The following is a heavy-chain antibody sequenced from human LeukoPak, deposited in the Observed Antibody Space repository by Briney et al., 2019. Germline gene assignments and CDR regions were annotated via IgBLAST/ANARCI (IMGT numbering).Heavy chain of an antibody. CDR3: AYYDILTGYYAFDY. CDR1: GYTFTSYY. D-gene: IGHD3-9*01. Sequence: ASVKVSCKASGYTFTSYYMHWVRQAPGQGLEWMGIINPSGGSTSYAQKFQGRVTMTTDTSTSTAYMELRSLRSDDTAVYYCAYYDILTGYYAFDYWGQGTLVTVSS. V-gene: IGHV1-46*01. J-gene: IGHJ4*02. CDR2: INPSGGST.